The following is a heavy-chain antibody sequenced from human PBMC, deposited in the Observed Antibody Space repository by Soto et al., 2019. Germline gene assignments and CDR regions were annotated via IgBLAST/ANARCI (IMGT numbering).Heavy chain of an antibody. V-gene: IGHV3-21*01. CDR2: ISSSSSYI. CDR3: ARDFFEGILWFGELSNTPYYYYGMDV. D-gene: IGHD3-10*01. Sequence: GGSLRLSCAASGFTFSSYSMNWVRQAPGKGLEWVSSISSSSSYIYYADSVKGRFTISRDNAKNPLYLQMNSLRAEDTAVYYCARDFFEGILWFGELSNTPYYYYGMDVWGQGTTVTVSS. J-gene: IGHJ6*02. CDR1: GFTFSSYS.